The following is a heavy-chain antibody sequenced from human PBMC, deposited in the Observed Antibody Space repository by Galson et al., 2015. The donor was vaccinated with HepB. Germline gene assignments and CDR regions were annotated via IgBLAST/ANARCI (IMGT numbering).Heavy chain of an antibody. CDR1: GFTFDDYA. V-gene: IGHV3-9*01. CDR2: ISWNSDKI. J-gene: IGHJ4*02. Sequence: SLRLSCAASGFTFDDYAMHWVRQAPGKGLEWVSSISWNSDKIDYAASVKGRFTISRDNAKNSLYLQMNSLRVEDTAFYYCAKDDDGNYIPVFQYWGQGALVTVSS. D-gene: IGHD4-11*01. CDR3: AKDDDGNYIPVFQY.